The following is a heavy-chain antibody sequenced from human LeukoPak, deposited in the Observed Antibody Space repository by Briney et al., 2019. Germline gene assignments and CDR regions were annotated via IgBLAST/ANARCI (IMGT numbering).Heavy chain of an antibody. V-gene: IGHV1-8*01. Sequence: ASVKVSCKASGYTFTSYDINWVRQATGQGLEWMGWMNPNSGNTGYAQKFQGRVTMTRNTSISTAYMELSSLRSEDTAVYYCAREYSGWYYWARGVSYGMDVWGQGTTVTVSS. J-gene: IGHJ6*02. CDR1: GYTFTSYD. D-gene: IGHD6-19*01. CDR2: MNPNSGNT. CDR3: AREYSGWYYWARGVSYGMDV.